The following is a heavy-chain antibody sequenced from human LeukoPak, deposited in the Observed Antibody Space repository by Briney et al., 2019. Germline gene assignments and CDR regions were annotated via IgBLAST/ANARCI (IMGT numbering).Heavy chain of an antibody. D-gene: IGHD6-13*01. CDR1: GGSLSSYY. Sequence: SETLSLTCTVSGGSLSSYYWSWIRQPPGKGLEWIGYIYYSGSTNYNPSLKSRVTISVDTSKNQFSLKLSSVTAADTAVYYCARRIAAAGTPGYYYYGMDVWGQGTTVTVSS. J-gene: IGHJ6*02. CDR3: ARRIAAAGTPGYYYYGMDV. CDR2: IYYSGST. V-gene: IGHV4-59*08.